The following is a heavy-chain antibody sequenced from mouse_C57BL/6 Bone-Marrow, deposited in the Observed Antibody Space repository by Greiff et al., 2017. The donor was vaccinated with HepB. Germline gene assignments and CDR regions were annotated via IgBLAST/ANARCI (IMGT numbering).Heavy chain of an antibody. CDR2: IYPGSGNT. CDR3: ARSQLRPSMDY. Sequence: VQLQQSGPELVKPGASVKISCKASGYSFTSYYIHWVKQRPGQGLEWIGWIYPGSGNTKYNEKFKGKATLTADTSSSTAYMQLSSLTSEDSAVYYCARSQLRPSMDYWGQGTSVTVSS. V-gene: IGHV1-66*01. CDR1: GYSFTSYY. D-gene: IGHD3-2*02. J-gene: IGHJ4*01.